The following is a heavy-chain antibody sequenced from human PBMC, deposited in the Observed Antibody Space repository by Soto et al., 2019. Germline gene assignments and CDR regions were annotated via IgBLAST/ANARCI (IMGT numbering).Heavy chain of an antibody. V-gene: IGHV3-30*18. D-gene: IGHD6-19*01. CDR1: GCSFRKYG. J-gene: IGHJ6*02. CDR2: ISYDGSEK. CDR3: AKGYEVSPPVASAWYSNYFYGVDV. Sequence: QVALVESGGGVVRPGRSLRLSCGAFGCSFRKYGMHWVRQAPGEGLEWLSLISYDGSEKWYAESVKGRFTISRDNSKNTLYLQMNSLRGDDTAVYFCAKGYEVSPPVASAWYSNYFYGVDVWGRGTTVTICS.